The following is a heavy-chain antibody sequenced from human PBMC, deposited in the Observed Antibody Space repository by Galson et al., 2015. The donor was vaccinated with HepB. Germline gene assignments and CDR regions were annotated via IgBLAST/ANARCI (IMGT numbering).Heavy chain of an antibody. CDR2: ISYDGSNK. Sequence: SLRLSCAASGFTFSSYAMHWVRQAPGKGLEWVAVISYDGSNKYYADSVKGRFTISRDNSKNTLYLQMNSLRAEDTAVYYCARVGYCSSTSCYLGYYYGMDVWGQGTMVTVSS. CDR3: ARVGYCSSTSCYLGYYYGMDV. D-gene: IGHD2-2*01. CDR1: GFTFSSYA. V-gene: IGHV3-30-3*01. J-gene: IGHJ6*02.